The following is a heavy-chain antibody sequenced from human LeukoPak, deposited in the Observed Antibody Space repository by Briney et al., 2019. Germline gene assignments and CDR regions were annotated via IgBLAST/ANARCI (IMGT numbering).Heavy chain of an antibody. V-gene: IGHV1-8*01. D-gene: IGHD6-19*01. CDR3: ARGYSSGPDYFDY. CDR1: GYTFTSYD. CDR2: MIPNSGNR. J-gene: IGHJ4*02. Sequence: VASVKVSCKASGYTFTSYDINWVRQATGQGLEWMGWMIPNSGNRGYAQKFQGRVTMTRNTSISTAYMELSSLRSEDTAVYYCARGYSSGPDYFDYWGQGTLVTVSS.